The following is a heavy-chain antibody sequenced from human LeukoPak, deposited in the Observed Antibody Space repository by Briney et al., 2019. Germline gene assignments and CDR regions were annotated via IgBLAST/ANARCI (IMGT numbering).Heavy chain of an antibody. D-gene: IGHD3-22*01. Sequence: SETLSLTCAVYGVSFSGYYRSWIRQPPGKGLEWIGEINHSGSTNYNPSLKSRVTISVDTSKNQFSLKLSSVTAADTAVYYCARAGYYYDSSGRYNWFDPWGQGTLVTVSS. V-gene: IGHV4-34*01. J-gene: IGHJ5*02. CDR3: ARAGYYYDSSGRYNWFDP. CDR1: GVSFSGYY. CDR2: INHSGST.